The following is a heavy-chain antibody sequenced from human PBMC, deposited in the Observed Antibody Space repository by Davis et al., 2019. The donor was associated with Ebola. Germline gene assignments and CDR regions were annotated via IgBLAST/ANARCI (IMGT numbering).Heavy chain of an antibody. CDR2: ISGSGGST. Sequence: GESLRLSCAASGFTFSSYAMNWVRQAPGKGLEWVSAISGSGGSTYYADSVKGRFTISRDNSKNTLYLQMNSLRAEDTAVYYCARDFGNYGGYYFDYWGQGTLVTVSS. D-gene: IGHD4-23*01. V-gene: IGHV3-23*01. J-gene: IGHJ4*02. CDR3: ARDFGNYGGYYFDY. CDR1: GFTFSSYA.